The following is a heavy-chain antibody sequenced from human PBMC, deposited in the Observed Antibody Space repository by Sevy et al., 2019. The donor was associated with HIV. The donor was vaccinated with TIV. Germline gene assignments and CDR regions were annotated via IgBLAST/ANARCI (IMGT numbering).Heavy chain of an antibody. CDR1: GFSFDSYG. D-gene: IGHD3-22*01. J-gene: IGHJ6*03. V-gene: IGHV3-23*01. Sequence: GGSLRLSCAVSGFSFDSYGMTWVRQAPGKGLEWVSGISGSGTRTYYADSVKGRFSISRDNSKNRLYLQMNSLRSEDPDIYYWAKGGGGHYDPDEIGYYFYYYNMDVWGKGTTVTVSS. CDR3: AKGGGGHYDPDEIGYYFYYYNMDV. CDR2: ISGSGTRT.